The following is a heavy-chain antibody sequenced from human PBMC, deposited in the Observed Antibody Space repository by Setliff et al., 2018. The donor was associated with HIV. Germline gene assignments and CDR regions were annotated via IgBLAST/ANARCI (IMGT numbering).Heavy chain of an antibody. Sequence: SETLSLTCTVSGDSISIYYWSWIRQPPGKGLEWIGYIYYTGITTYNPSLKSRVTISVDTSKNQFSLKLSSVTAADTAVYYCASSMGSHDAFDIWGQGTMVTVSS. D-gene: IGHD2-8*01. CDR2: IYYTGIT. V-gene: IGHV4-59*01. CDR3: ASSMGSHDAFDI. CDR1: GDSISIYY. J-gene: IGHJ3*02.